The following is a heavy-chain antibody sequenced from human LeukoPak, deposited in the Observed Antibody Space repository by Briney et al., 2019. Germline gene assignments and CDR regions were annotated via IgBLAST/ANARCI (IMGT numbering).Heavy chain of an antibody. CDR3: ARGLDYYGSGSLKSRYFDY. D-gene: IGHD3-10*01. CDR1: GGSFSGYY. J-gene: IGHJ4*02. Sequence: SETLSLTCAVYGGSFSGYYWSWIRQPPGKGLEWIGEINHSGSTNYNPSLKSRVTISVDTSKNQFSLKLSSVTAADTAVYYCARGLDYYGSGSLKSRYFDYWGQGTLVTVSS. CDR2: INHSGST. V-gene: IGHV4-34*01.